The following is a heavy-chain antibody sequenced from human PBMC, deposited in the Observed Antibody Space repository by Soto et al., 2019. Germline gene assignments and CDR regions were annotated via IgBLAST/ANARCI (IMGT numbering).Heavy chain of an antibody. CDR2: IYPTTGRA. D-gene: IGHD1-1*01. CDR3: ARHVGVTGTRGFDY. Sequence: QVQLQESGPGLVKPSGTLSLTCDVSGYSISSTYWWSWVRQSPLEGLEWIGEIYPTTGRANYNPSLWRGVTITADTSKSQFSLNLRSVTAADTAVYYCARHVGVTGTRGFDYWGQGIPVSVSS. J-gene: IGHJ4*02. V-gene: IGHV4-4*02. CDR1: GYSISSTYW.